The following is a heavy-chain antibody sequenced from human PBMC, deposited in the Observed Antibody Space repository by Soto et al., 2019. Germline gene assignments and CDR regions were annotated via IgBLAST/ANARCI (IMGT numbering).Heavy chain of an antibody. J-gene: IGHJ4*02. V-gene: IGHV3-21*01. D-gene: IGHD3-22*01. Sequence: GSLRLSCAASGFTFSSYSMNWVRQAPGKGLEWVSSISSSSSYIYYADSVKGRFTISRDNAKNSLYLQMNSLRAEDTAVYYCASASDYDSSGYYYRGLDYWGQGTLVTVSS. CDR3: ASASDYDSSGYYYRGLDY. CDR2: ISSSSSYI. CDR1: GFTFSSYS.